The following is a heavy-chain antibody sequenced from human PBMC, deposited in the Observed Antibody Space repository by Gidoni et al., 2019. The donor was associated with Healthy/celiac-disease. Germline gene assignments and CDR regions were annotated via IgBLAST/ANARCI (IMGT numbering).Heavy chain of an antibody. D-gene: IGHD6-13*01. CDR2: IYTSGST. V-gene: IGHV4-61*02. J-gene: IGHJ3*02. Sequence: GWIGRIYTSGSTNYNPSLKSRVTISVDTSKNQFSLKLSSVTAADTAVYYCARRSYSRNDAFDIWGQGTMVTVSS. CDR3: ARRSYSRNDAFDI.